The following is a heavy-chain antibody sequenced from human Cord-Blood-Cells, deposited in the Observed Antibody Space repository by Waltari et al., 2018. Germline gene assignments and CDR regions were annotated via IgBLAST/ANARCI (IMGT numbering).Heavy chain of an antibody. D-gene: IGHD3-3*01. J-gene: IGHJ4*02. Sequence: EVQLVESGGGLVQPGGSLRLSCAASGFTFSSFWMGWVRQAPGKGLEWVANIKQDGSEKYYVDSVKGRFTISRDNAKNSLYLQMNSLRAEDTAVYYCASIPYDFWSGYSDYWGQGTLVTVSS. CDR3: ASIPYDFWSGYSDY. CDR2: IKQDGSEK. V-gene: IGHV3-7*01. CDR1: GFTFSSFW.